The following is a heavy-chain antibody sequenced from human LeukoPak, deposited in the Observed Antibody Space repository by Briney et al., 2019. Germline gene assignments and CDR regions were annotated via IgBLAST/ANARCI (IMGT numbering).Heavy chain of an antibody. CDR1: GGTFSSYA. J-gene: IGHJ4*02. Sequence: SVKASCKASGGTFSSYAISWVRQAPGQGLEWMGGIIPIFGTANYAQKFQGRVTITADESTSTAYMELSSLRSEDTAVYYCARGGLDSDFDYWGQGTLVTVSS. V-gene: IGHV1-69*13. CDR2: IIPIFGTA. CDR3: ARGGLDSDFDY. D-gene: IGHD3/OR15-3a*01.